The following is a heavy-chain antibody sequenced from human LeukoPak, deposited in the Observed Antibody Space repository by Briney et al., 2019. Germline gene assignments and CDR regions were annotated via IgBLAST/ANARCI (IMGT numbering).Heavy chain of an antibody. J-gene: IGHJ2*01. Sequence: SETLSLTCAVSGYSISSGYYWGWIRQPPGKGLEWIGSIYHSGSTYYNPSLKSRVTISVDTSKNQFSLKLSSVTAADTAVYYCARDPGVVVPAALINWYFDLWGRGTLVTVSS. CDR3: ARDPGVVVPAALINWYFDL. CDR1: GYSISSGYY. V-gene: IGHV4-38-2*02. CDR2: IYHSGST. D-gene: IGHD2-2*01.